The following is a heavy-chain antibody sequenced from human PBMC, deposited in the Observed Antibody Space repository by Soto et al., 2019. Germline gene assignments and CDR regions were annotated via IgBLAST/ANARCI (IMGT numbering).Heavy chain of an antibody. CDR1: GFTFSSYG. CDR2: ISYDGSNK. V-gene: IGHV3-30*18. CDR3: AKDRYTIFGVAHGGYYYGMDV. Sequence: QVQLVESGGGVVQPGRSLRLSCAASGFTFSSYGVHWVRQAPGKGLEWVAVISYDGSNKYYADSVKGRFTISRDNSKSTLYLQMNSLRAEDTAVYYCAKDRYTIFGVAHGGYYYGMDVWGQGTTVTVSS. J-gene: IGHJ6*02. D-gene: IGHD3-3*01.